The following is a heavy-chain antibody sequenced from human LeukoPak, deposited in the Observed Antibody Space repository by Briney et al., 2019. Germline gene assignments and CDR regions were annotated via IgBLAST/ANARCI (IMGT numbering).Heavy chain of an antibody. Sequence: PGRSLRLSCAASGFTFDDYAMHWVRQAPGKGLEWVSGISWNSGSIGYADSVKGRFTISRDNAKNSLYLQMNSLRAEDTALYYCAKDIDTVTMVRGVTILGYGMDVWGQGTTVTVSS. V-gene: IGHV3-9*01. CDR2: ISWNSGSI. D-gene: IGHD3-10*01. J-gene: IGHJ6*02. CDR3: AKDIDTVTMVRGVTILGYGMDV. CDR1: GFTFDDYA.